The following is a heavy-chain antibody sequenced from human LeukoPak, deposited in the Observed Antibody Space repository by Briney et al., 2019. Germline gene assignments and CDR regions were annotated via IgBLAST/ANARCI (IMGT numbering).Heavy chain of an antibody. V-gene: IGHV5-51*01. CDR1: GYSFMDYW. CDR2: IFPHDSDT. Sequence: GEPLKISCKGSGYSFMDYWIGWVRQMPGKGPEWMGIIFPHDSDTKYNPSFQGQVTISVDKSISTAYLQWSSLKASDTAMYYYGMDVWGQGTTVTVSS. J-gene: IGHJ6*02. CDR3: GMDV.